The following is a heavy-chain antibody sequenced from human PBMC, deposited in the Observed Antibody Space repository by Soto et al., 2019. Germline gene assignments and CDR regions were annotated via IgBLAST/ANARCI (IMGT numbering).Heavy chain of an antibody. CDR2: ISAYNGNT. D-gene: IGHD6-13*01. CDR3: ARDHGPQLVPYYYYGMDV. CDR1: GYTFTSYG. V-gene: IGHV1-18*01. J-gene: IGHJ6*02. Sequence: ASVKVSCKASGYTFTSYGISWVRQAPGQGLEWMGWISAYNGNTNYAQKLQGRVTMTTDTSTSTAYMELRSLRSDDTAVYYCARDHGPQLVPYYYYGMDVWGQGTTVTVSS.